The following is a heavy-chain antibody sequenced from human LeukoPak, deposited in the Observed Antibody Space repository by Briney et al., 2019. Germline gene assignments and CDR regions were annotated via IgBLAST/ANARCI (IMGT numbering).Heavy chain of an antibody. D-gene: IGHD1-7*01. CDR3: ARGAETTTNWFDP. CDR2: INPNSGGT. J-gene: IGHJ5*02. CDR1: GYTFTGYY. V-gene: IGHV1-2*06. Sequence: ASVKVSCKASGYTFTGYYMHWVRQAPGQGLEWMGRINPNSGGTNYAQKFQGRVTVTRDTSISTAYVELSRLTSDDTAVYYCARGAETTTNWFDPWGQGTLVTVSS.